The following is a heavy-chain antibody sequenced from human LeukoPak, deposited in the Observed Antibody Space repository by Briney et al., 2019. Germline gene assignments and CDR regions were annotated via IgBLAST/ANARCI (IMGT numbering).Heavy chain of an antibody. V-gene: IGHV4-59*01. Sequence: PSETLSLTCTVSVGPLSSYYWSWIRQSPGKGLEWIAYIYYSGSTNYNLSLKSRVPISVDTSKNQFSLKLSSVTAADTAVYYCARVCCGGDCYLYYYGMDVWGQGTTVTVSS. CDR3: ARVCCGGDCYLYYYGMDV. CDR2: IYYSGST. D-gene: IGHD2-21*02. J-gene: IGHJ6*02. CDR1: VGPLSSYY.